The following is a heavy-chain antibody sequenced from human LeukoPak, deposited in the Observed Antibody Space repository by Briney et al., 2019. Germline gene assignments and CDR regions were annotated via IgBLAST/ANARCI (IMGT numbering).Heavy chain of an antibody. CDR2: ISGSGGST. CDR1: GFTFSSYA. J-gene: IGHJ4*02. D-gene: IGHD5-18*01. CDR3: AKDGEEAEDTAMVTINDC. V-gene: IGHV3-23*01. Sequence: GGSLRLSCAASGFTFSSYAMSWVRQAPGKGLEWVSAISGSGGSTYYADSVKGRFTISRDNSKNTLYLQMNSLRAEDTAVYYCAKDGEEAEDTAMVTINDCWGQGTLVTVSS.